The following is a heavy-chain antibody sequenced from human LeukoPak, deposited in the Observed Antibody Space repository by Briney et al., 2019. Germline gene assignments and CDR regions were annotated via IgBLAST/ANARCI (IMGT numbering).Heavy chain of an antibody. CDR3: ARVPRNIVVVVAARGAFDI. V-gene: IGHV4-34*01. J-gene: IGHJ3*02. Sequence: SETLSLTCAVYGGSFSGYYWSWIRQPPGKGLEWIGEINHSGSTNYNPSLKSRVTISVDTSKNQFSLKLSSVTAADTAVYYCARVPRNIVVVVAARGAFDIWGQGTMVTVS. CDR1: GGSFSGYY. CDR2: INHSGST. D-gene: IGHD2-15*01.